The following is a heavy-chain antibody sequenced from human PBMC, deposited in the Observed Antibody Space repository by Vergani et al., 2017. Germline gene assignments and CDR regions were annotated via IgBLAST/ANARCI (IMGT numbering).Heavy chain of an antibody. D-gene: IGHD2-2*01. CDR3: AKGVYCSSTSCYEGRGYYYGMGV. V-gene: IGHV3-23*01. Sequence: EVQLLESGGSLKQPGGSVRLSCAASGFTFSTYAMHWVRQAPGKGLEWVSALTGGGGSTYYADSFKGRFIISRDNSRDTLYLQMNSLRPEDTATYYCAKGVYCSSTSCYEGRGYYYGMGVWGQGTTVTFSS. J-gene: IGHJ6*02. CDR1: GFTFSTYA. CDR2: LTGGGGST.